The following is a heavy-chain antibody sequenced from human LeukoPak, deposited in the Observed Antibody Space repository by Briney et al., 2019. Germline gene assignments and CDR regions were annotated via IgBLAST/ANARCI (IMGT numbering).Heavy chain of an antibody. CDR2: IYTSGST. J-gene: IGHJ4*02. V-gene: IGHV4-4*07. D-gene: IGHD6-25*01. CDR1: CGSTSSYY. Sequence: SAPLSLPSAAACGSTSSYYWSWIRPPAGRGQGRIGRIYTSGSTNYNPSLKSRVTMSLDTSKNQFSLKLSSVTGADTAVDYCARVRGRGSARDYWGQGTLVTVSS. CDR3: ARVRGRGSARDY.